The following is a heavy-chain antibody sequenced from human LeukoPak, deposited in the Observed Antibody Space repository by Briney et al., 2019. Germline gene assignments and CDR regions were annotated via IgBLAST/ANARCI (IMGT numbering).Heavy chain of an antibody. Sequence: SETLSLTCTVSGGSISSYYWSWIRQPPGKGLEWIAYISDIGSINYNPSLKSRVTISLDTSKNQFSLKLSSVTAADTAVYYCARTPKFPTTVTTYYFDYWGQGTLVTVSS. J-gene: IGHJ4*02. CDR2: ISDIGSI. CDR1: GGSISSYY. D-gene: IGHD4-17*01. CDR3: ARTPKFPTTVTTYYFDY. V-gene: IGHV4-59*12.